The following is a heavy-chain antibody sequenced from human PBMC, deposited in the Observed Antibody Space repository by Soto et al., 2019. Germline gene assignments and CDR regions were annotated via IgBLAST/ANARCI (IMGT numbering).Heavy chain of an antibody. CDR3: ARDPQYRSSWYQPYYYGMDV. Sequence: ASVKVSCKASGYTFTSYGISWVRQAPGQGLEWMGWISAYNGNTNYAQKLQGRVTMTTDTSTSTAYMELRSLRSDDTAVYYCARDPQYRSSWYQPYYYGMDVCGQGTTVTVS. J-gene: IGHJ6*02. CDR1: GYTFTSYG. CDR2: ISAYNGNT. D-gene: IGHD6-13*01. V-gene: IGHV1-18*01.